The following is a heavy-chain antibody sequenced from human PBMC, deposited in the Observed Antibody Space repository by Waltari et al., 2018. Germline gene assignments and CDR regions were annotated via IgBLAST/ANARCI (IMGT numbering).Heavy chain of an antibody. CDR2: IYHSGST. D-gene: IGHD2-15*01. Sequence: QLQLQESGSGLVKPSQTLSLTCAVSGGSISSGGYSWSWIRQPPGKGLEWIGYIYHSGSTYCNPSITSRVTISVDRSKNQFSLKLSSVTAADTAVYYCARSTLGPDCSGGSCYSNYFDYWGQGTLVTVSS. CDR3: ARSTLGPDCSGGSCYSNYFDY. CDR1: GGSISSGGYS. J-gene: IGHJ4*02. V-gene: IGHV4-30-2*01.